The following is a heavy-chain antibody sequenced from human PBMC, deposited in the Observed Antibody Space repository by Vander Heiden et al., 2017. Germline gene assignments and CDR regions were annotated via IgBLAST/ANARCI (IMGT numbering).Heavy chain of an antibody. Sequence: QVQLQESGPGLVKPSETLSLTCTVSGGSISSYYWSWIRQPAGKGLEWIGRIYTSGSTNDNPSLKRRVTMSVDTSKNQFSLKLSSVTAADTAVYYCARAVLRYFDWSHDAFDIWGQGTMVTVSS. CDR3: ARAVLRYFDWSHDAFDI. CDR2: IYTSGST. CDR1: GGSISSYY. V-gene: IGHV4-4*07. J-gene: IGHJ3*02. D-gene: IGHD3-9*01.